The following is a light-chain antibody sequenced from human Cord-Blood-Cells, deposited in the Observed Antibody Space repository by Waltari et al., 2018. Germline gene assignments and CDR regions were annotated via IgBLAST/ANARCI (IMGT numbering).Light chain of an antibody. J-gene: IGKJ4*01. Sequence: EIALTQSPATLSSSPGERATLSCRASQSVSSYLAWYQQKPGKAPRLLIYDASNRATGIPARFSGSGSGTDFTVTISSLEPEDFAVYYCQQRSNWPQLTFVGGTKVEIK. V-gene: IGKV3-11*01. CDR2: DAS. CDR1: QSVSSY. CDR3: QQRSNWPQLT.